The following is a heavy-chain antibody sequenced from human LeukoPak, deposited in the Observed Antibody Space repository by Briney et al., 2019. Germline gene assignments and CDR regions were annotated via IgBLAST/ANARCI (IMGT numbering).Heavy chain of an antibody. V-gene: IGHV4-34*01. CDR2: INHSGST. Sequence: PSETLSLTCAVYGGSFSGYYWSWIRQPPGKGLEWIGEINHSGSTNYNPSLKSRVTISVDTSKNQFSLKLSSVTAADTAVYYCARERYSSGYYYFDYWGQGTLVTVSS. D-gene: IGHD3-22*01. CDR1: GGSFSGYY. J-gene: IGHJ4*02. CDR3: ARERYSSGYYYFDY.